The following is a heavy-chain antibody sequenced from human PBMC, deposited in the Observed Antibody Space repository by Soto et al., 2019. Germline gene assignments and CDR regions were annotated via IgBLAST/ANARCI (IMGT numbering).Heavy chain of an antibody. CDR1: GGYISSGGYY. J-gene: IGHJ6*02. D-gene: IGHD6-13*01. CDR2: IYYSGST. Sequence: SETLSLTCTVSGGYISSGGYYWSWIRQHPGKGLEWIGYIYYSGSTYYNPSLKSRVTISVDTSKNQFSLKLSSVTAADTAVYYCARERDPKYSSSWYDYYYGMDVWGQGTTVTAP. V-gene: IGHV4-31*03. CDR3: ARERDPKYSSSWYDYYYGMDV.